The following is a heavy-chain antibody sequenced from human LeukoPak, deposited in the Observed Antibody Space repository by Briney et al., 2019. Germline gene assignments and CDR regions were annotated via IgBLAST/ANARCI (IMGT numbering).Heavy chain of an antibody. CDR1: GFTFSNAW. CDR2: IKSKTDGGTT. Sequence: PGGSLRLSCAAPGFTFSNAWMSWVRQAPGKGLEWVGRIKSKTDGGTTDYAAPVKGRFTISRDDSKNTLYLQMNSLKTEDTAVYYCTTETWLANDAFDIWGQRTMVTVSS. J-gene: IGHJ3*02. CDR3: TTETWLANDAFDI. D-gene: IGHD6-19*01. V-gene: IGHV3-15*01.